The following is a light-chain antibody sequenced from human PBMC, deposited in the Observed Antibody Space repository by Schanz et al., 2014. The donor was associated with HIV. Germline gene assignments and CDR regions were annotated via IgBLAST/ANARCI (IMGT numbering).Light chain of an antibody. CDR3: QQYYSTPWT. J-gene: IGKJ1*01. CDR1: QSVLYSSNSKNY. V-gene: IGKV4-1*01. Sequence: DIVMTQSPDSLAVSLGERATINCKSSQSVLYSSNSKNYVSWYQQRPGQPPKLLIYWASTRESGVPDRFSGSDSGTDFTLTINNVQAEDVAVYFCQQYYSTPWTFGQGTKVEIK. CDR2: WAS.